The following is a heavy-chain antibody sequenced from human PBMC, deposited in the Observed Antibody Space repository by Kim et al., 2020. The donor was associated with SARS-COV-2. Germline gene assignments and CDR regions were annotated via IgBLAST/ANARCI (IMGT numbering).Heavy chain of an antibody. CDR1: GFTFTDHY. Sequence: GGSLRLSCAASGFTFTDHYMTWIRQAPGKGLEWVSSISGSSSYSNYADSVKGRFTISRDNAQNSLYLQMNSLRAEDTAVYYCARGQLGDSGKFDFWGQGSLVTVSS. CDR3: ARGQLGDSGKFDF. D-gene: IGHD1-1*01. V-gene: IGHV3-11*05. J-gene: IGHJ4*02. CDR2: ISGSSSYS.